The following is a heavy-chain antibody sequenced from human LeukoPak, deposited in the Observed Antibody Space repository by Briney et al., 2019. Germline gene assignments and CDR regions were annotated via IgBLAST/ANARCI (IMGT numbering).Heavy chain of an antibody. CDR1: GFSFSRDC. V-gene: IGHV3-30*03. D-gene: IGHD2-15*01. CDR2: ISYDGDNK. CDR3: ARRSGGQYCSGGSCYSLDY. J-gene: IGHJ4*02. Sequence: PGGSLRLSCAASGFSFSRDCMHWVRQAPGKGLEWVAVISYDGDNKYYADSVNGRSTISRDNSENTLYLQMNRLRAEDTAVYYCARRSGGQYCSGGSCYSLDYWGQGTLVSVSS.